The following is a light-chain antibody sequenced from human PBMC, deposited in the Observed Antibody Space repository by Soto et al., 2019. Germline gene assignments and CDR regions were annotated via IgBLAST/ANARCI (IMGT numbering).Light chain of an antibody. CDR2: YAS. CDR1: QSVSND. V-gene: IGKV3-11*01. CDR3: QQYNSLWT. Sequence: EIVLTQSPATLSLSPGERATLSCRASQSVSNDLVWYHQKPGQAPRLVIYYASNRASGIPARFSGSGSGTEFTLTISSLQPDDFATYYCQQYNSLWTFGQGTKVEIK. J-gene: IGKJ1*01.